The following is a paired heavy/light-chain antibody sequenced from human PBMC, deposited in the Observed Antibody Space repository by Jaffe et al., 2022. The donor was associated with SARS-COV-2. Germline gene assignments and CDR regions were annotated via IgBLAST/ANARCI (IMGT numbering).Heavy chain of an antibody. CDR3: ARDHPRVLNIFDY. J-gene: IGHJ4*02. CDR2: IDTDTTRT. CDR1: GFTFGDSW. V-gene: IGHV3-74*01. D-gene: IGHD3-3*01. Sequence: EVQLVESGGGVVQPGGSLRLSCAASGFTFGDSWMHWLRQVPGKGLVWVSRIDTDTTRTNYADSVKGRFTISRDNAKNTLYLQMDNLRAEDTAIYYCARDHPRVLNIFDYTGQGTLVTVSS.
Light chain of an antibody. J-gene: IGKJ3*01. CDR2: WAS. CDR1: QSVLYSSDNRNY. Sequence: DIVMTQSPGSLGVSLGERATINCKSSQSVLYSSDNRNYLAWYQQKPGQPLKLLIYWASTRQSGVPDRFSGSGSGTDFNLTITSLQAEDVAVYHCQQYYRTPLTFGPGTKLDIK. V-gene: IGKV4-1*01. CDR3: QQYYRTPLT.